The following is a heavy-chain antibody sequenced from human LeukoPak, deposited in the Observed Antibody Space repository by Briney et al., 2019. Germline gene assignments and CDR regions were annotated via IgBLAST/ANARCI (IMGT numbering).Heavy chain of an antibody. CDR3: AKIYSSSWYGLIDY. CDR2: ISGSGGST. D-gene: IGHD6-13*01. Sequence: PGGSLRLSCAASGFTFSSYAMSWVRQAPGKGLEWVSAISGSGGSTYYADSVKGRFTISRDNSKNTLYLQMNSPRAEDTAVYYCAKIYSSSWYGLIDYWGQGTLVTVSS. J-gene: IGHJ4*02. CDR1: GFTFSSYA. V-gene: IGHV3-23*01.